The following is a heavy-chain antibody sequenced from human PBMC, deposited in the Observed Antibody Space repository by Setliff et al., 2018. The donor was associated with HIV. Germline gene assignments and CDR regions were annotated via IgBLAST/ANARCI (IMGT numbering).Heavy chain of an antibody. CDR3: ARRAYCSSTTCFDN. J-gene: IGHJ4*02. CDR2: IHSGGST. V-gene: IGHV3-66*04. CDR1: GFTVSNDY. Sequence: GGSLRLSCAASGFTVSNDYMSWVRQAPGRGLEWVSVIHSGGSTYYADSVKGRFIISRDNSKNTLYLQMNSLRAEDTAVYYCARRAYCSSTTCFDNWGQGTLVTAPQ. D-gene: IGHD2-2*01.